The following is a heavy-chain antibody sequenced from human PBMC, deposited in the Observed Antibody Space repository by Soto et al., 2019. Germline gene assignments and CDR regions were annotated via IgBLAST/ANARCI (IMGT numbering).Heavy chain of an antibody. V-gene: IGHV3-23*01. J-gene: IGHJ5*02. CDR3: AKDRNRDYYDSSGYYGHLNWFDP. CDR1: GFTFSSYA. D-gene: IGHD3-22*01. Sequence: GSLSLSFAASGFTFSSYAMSWVRQAPGKGLEWVSAISGSGGSTYYADSVKVRFTISRDNSKNTLYLQMNSLRAEDTAVYYCAKDRNRDYYDSSGYYGHLNWFDPWGQGTLVTVSS. CDR2: ISGSGGST.